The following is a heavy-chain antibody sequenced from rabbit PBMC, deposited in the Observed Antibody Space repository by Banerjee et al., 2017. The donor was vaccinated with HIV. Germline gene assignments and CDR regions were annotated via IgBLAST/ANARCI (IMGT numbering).Heavy chain of an antibody. CDR2: INTSSGNT. V-gene: IGHV1S45*01. D-gene: IGHD2-1*01. CDR1: GFSLSSYW. CDR3: ARNDYGDYAYYFNL. J-gene: IGHJ4*01. Sequence: QEQLEESGGDLVKPEGSLTLTCTVSGFSLSSYWMSWVRQAPGKGLEWIACINTSSGNTVYANWAKGRFTISKTSSTTVTLQMTSLTAADTATYFCARNDYGDYAYYFNLWGQGTLVTVS.